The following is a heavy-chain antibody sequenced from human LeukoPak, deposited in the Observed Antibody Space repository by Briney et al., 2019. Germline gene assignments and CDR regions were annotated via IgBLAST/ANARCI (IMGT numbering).Heavy chain of an antibody. Sequence: SVKVSCKASGGTFSSYAISWVRQAPGQGLEWMGVIIPIFGTTNYAQKFQGRVTITTDESTSTAYMELSSLRSEDTAVYYCARGPELERFDYWGQGTLVTVSS. D-gene: IGHD1-1*01. V-gene: IGHV1-69*05. J-gene: IGHJ4*02. CDR3: ARGPELERFDY. CDR2: IIPIFGTT. CDR1: GGTFSSYA.